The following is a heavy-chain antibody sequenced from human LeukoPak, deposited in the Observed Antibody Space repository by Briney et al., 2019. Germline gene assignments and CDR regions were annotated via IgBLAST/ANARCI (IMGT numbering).Heavy chain of an antibody. D-gene: IGHD3-9*01. CDR2: INPSGGST. Sequence: ASVKVSCKASGYTFTSYHMHWVRQAPGQGLEWMGIINPSGGSTSYAQKFQGRVTMTRDTSTSTVYMELSSLRSEDTAVYYCARGRGPYYDILTGPHDYWGQGTLVTVSS. V-gene: IGHV1-46*01. CDR3: ARGRGPYYDILTGPHDY. CDR1: GYTFTSYH. J-gene: IGHJ4*02.